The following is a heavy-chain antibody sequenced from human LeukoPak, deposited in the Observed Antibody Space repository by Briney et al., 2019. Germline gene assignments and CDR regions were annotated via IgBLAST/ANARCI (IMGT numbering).Heavy chain of an antibody. CDR2: IIPIFGTA. J-gene: IGHJ4*02. D-gene: IGHD1-7*01. CDR1: GGTFSSYA. V-gene: IGHV1-69*05. Sequence: GASVKVSCKASGGTFSSYAISWVRQAPGQGLEWMGRIIPIFGTANYAQKFQGRVTITTDESTSTAYMELSSLRSEDTAVYYCASMDWNYGFDYWGQGTLVTVS. CDR3: ASMDWNYGFDY.